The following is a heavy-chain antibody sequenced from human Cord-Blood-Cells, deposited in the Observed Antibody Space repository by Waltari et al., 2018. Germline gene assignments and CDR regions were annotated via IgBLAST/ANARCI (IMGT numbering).Heavy chain of an antibody. CDR1: GGSFSGYY. V-gene: IGHV4-34*01. CDR2: INHSGST. D-gene: IGHD3-10*01. J-gene: IGHJ3*02. Sequence: QVQLQQWGAGLLKPSATLSLTCAVYGGSFSGYYWSWIRQPPGKGLEWIGEINHSGSTNYNPSLKSRVTISVDTSKNQFSLKLSSVTAADTAVYYCARKTIGELAFDIWGQGTMVTVSS. CDR3: ARKTIGELAFDI.